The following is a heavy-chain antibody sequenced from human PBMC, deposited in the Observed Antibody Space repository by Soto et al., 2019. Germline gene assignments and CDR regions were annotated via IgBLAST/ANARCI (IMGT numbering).Heavy chain of an antibody. Sequence: PWVSLQISCKGSGYSFTSYWISRVRQMPGKGLEWMGRIDPSDSYTNYSPSFQGHVTISADKSISTAYLQWSSLKASDTAMYYCARRDELRDLRDFDYWGQGTLVTVSS. CDR3: ARRDELRDLRDFDY. CDR2: IDPSDSYT. V-gene: IGHV5-10-1*01. CDR1: GYSFTSYW. D-gene: IGHD1-26*01. J-gene: IGHJ4*02.